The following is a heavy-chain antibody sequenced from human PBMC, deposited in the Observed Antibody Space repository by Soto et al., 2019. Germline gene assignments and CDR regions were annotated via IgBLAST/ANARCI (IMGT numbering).Heavy chain of an antibody. CDR1: GFTFSSYA. CDR2: ISGSGGST. V-gene: IGHV3-23*01. CDR3: ANDHHWRDAFDI. J-gene: IGHJ3*02. D-gene: IGHD1-1*01. Sequence: GGSLRLSCAASGFTFSSYAMSWVRQAPGKGLEWVSAISGSGGSTYYADSVKGRFTISRDNSKNTLYLQMNSLRAEDTAVYYCANDHHWRDAFDIWGQGTMVTVSS.